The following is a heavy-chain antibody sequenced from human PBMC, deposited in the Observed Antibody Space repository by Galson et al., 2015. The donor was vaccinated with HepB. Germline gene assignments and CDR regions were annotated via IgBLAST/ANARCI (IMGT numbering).Heavy chain of an antibody. V-gene: IGHV6-1*01. J-gene: IGHJ6*02. Sequence: CAISGDSVSSTSAAWNWIRQSPSRGLEWLGRTYYRSKWYNDYAVSVKSRITTNPDTSKNQFSLQLNSVTPEDTAVYYCARGGGHSSGWYWSDGDIIYYGMDVWGQGTTVTVSS. CDR1: GDSVSSTSAA. CDR3: ARGGGHSSGWYWSDGDIIYYGMDV. CDR2: TYYRSKWYN. D-gene: IGHD6-19*01.